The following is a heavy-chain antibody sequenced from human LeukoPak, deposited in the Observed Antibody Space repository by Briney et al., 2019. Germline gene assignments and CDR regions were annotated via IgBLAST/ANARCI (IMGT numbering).Heavy chain of an antibody. CDR2: IYYSGTT. CDR1: GGSMSSYY. Sequence: SETLSLTCTVSGGSMSSYYWSWIRQPPGKGLEWIGYIYYSGTTNYNPSLKSRVTMSVDTSMNQFSLKMSSVTAADTAVYYCARHGSTSSDDYFQHWGQGTLVTVSS. D-gene: IGHD2/OR15-2a*01. V-gene: IGHV4-59*08. J-gene: IGHJ1*01. CDR3: ARHGSTSSDDYFQH.